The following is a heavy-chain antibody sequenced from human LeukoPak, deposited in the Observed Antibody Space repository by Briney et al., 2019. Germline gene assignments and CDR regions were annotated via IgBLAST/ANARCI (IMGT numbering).Heavy chain of an antibody. Sequence: SVKVSCKASGGTFSSYAISWVRQAPGQGLEWMGGIIPIFGTANYAQKFQGRVTITADGSTSTAYMELSSLRSEDTAVYYCARDRENYYGSGSYSSYNWFDPWGQGTLVTVSS. J-gene: IGHJ5*02. V-gene: IGHV1-69*13. D-gene: IGHD3-10*01. CDR3: ARDRENYYGSGSYSSYNWFDP. CDR1: GGTFSSYA. CDR2: IIPIFGTA.